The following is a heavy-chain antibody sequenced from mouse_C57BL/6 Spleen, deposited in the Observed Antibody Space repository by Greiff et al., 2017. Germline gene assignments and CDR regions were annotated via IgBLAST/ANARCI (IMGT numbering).Heavy chain of an antibody. CDR1: GFTFSSYA. CDR2: ISDGGSYT. J-gene: IGHJ4*01. CDR3: AREGEYAMDY. Sequence: EVKLMESGGGLVKPGGSLKLSCAASGFTFSSYAMSWVRQTPEKRLEWVATISDGGSYTYYPDNVKGRFTISRDNAKNNLYLQMSHLKSEDTAMYYCAREGEYAMDYWGQGTSVTVSS. V-gene: IGHV5-4*01.